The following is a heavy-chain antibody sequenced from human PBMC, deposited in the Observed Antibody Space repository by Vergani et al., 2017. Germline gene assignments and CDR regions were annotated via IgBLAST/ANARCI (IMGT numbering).Heavy chain of an antibody. D-gene: IGHD1-26*01. V-gene: IGHV1-69*01. CDR2: IIPIFGTA. Sequence: QVQLVQSGAEVKKPGASVMVSCKASGYTFTNYFIHWVRQAPGQGLEWMGGIIPIFGTANYAQKFQGRVTITADESTSTAYMELSSLRSEDTAVYYCARDPSSIVGATSEYWGQGTLVTVSS. CDR3: ARDPSSIVGATSEY. CDR1: GYTFTNYF. J-gene: IGHJ4*02.